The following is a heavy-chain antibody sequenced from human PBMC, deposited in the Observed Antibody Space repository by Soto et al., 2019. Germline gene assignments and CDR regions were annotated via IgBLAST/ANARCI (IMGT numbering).Heavy chain of an antibody. J-gene: IGHJ5*02. CDR2: ITPNNGYT. CDR1: GYRFSIYS. V-gene: IGHV1-18*01. CDR3: ATAYDTGFVP. D-gene: IGHD3-22*01. Sequence: QPKLMQSGGEEKNPGASVKVYCQASGYRFSIYSISWLRQAPGQGLEWMGLITPNNGYTNYAQKFQGRLILSTDITSSTAYLEVMSLNHDDTAIYFCATAYDTGFVPWGQGPLVSGS.